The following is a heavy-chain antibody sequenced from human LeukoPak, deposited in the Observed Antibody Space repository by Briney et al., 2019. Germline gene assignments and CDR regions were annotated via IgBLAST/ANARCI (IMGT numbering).Heavy chain of an antibody. Sequence: GGSQRLSCAASGFTFSSYSMNWVRQAPGKGLEWVSSISSSSSYIYYADSVKGRFTISRDNAKNSLYLQMNSLRAEDTAVYYCARSPPLVVVAAHNYFDYWGQGTLVTVSS. J-gene: IGHJ4*02. CDR2: ISSSSSYI. D-gene: IGHD2-15*01. CDR3: ARSPPLVVVAAHNYFDY. CDR1: GFTFSSYS. V-gene: IGHV3-21*01.